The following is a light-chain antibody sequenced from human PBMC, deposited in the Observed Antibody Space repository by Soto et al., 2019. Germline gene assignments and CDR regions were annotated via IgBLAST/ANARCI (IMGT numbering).Light chain of an antibody. CDR3: QQYNNWPRAT. J-gene: IGKJ4*01. CDR2: KIS. Sequence: DIVMTQTPLSSPVTLGQPASISCRPSQGLVHSDGNTYLSWLQQRPGQPPRLLIYKISNRFSGVPDRFSGSGSGTEFNITISSLQSEDSAVYYCQQYNNWPRATFGGGTKVDIK. CDR1: QGLVHSDGNTY. V-gene: IGKV2-24*01.